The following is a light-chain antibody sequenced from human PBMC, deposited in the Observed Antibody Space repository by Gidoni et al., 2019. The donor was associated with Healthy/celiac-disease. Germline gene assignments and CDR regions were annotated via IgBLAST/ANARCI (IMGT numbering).Light chain of an antibody. Sequence: EIVLTQSPGTLSLSPGERATLSCRASQSVSSSYLAWYQQQPGQAPRRLIYGASSRATGIPDRFSGSGSGTDFTLTISRLEREDFAVYYCQQYGSSPFTFGPGTKVDIK. CDR2: GAS. V-gene: IGKV3-20*01. J-gene: IGKJ3*01. CDR1: QSVSSSY. CDR3: QQYGSSPFT.